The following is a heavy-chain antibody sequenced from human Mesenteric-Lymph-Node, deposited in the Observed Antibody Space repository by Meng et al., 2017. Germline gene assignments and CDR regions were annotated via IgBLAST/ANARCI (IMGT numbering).Heavy chain of an antibody. CDR1: GFTFSNYE. CDR2: ISIGGGQTV. V-gene: IGHV3-48*03. Sequence: GESLKISCEASGFTFSNYEMNWVRQAPGKGLEWVSYISIGGGQTVDYADSVKGRFTISRDNAKNSLYLQMNSLRAEDTALYHCAALAYCGGDCKGVSDYWGQGTLVTVSS. J-gene: IGHJ4*02. CDR3: AALAYCGGDCKGVSDY. D-gene: IGHD2-21*02.